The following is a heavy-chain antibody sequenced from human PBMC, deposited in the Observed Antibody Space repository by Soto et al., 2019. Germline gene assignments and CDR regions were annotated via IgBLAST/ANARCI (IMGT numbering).Heavy chain of an antibody. Sequence: SLKISCKGSGYSFTSYWIGWVRQMPGKGLEWMGIIYPGDSDTRYSPSFQGQVTISADKSISTAYLQWSSLKASDTAMYYCARTRYCGGDCYSPAVFDYWGQGALVTVSS. CDR2: IYPGDSDT. D-gene: IGHD2-21*02. CDR3: ARTRYCGGDCYSPAVFDY. J-gene: IGHJ4*02. CDR1: GYSFTSYW. V-gene: IGHV5-51*01.